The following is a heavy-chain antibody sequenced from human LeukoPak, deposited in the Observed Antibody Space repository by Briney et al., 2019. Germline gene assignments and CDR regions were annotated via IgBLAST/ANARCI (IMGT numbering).Heavy chain of an antibody. V-gene: IGHV3-9*01. CDR3: AKDSAGQRFSSMDV. J-gene: IGHJ6*03. CDR2: ISWNSGSI. D-gene: IGHD3-3*01. CDR1: GFTFDDYA. Sequence: GGSLRLSCAASGFTFDDYAMHWVRQAPGKGLEWVSGISWNSGSIGYADSVKGRFTISRDNSKNSLYLQMNSLRTEDTALYYCAKDSAGQRFSSMDVWGKGTTVTVSS.